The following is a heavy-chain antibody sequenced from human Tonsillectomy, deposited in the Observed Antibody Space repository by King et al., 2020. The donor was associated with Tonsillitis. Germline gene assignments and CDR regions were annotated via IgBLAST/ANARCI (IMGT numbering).Heavy chain of an antibody. CDR2: IDPSDSYT. D-gene: IGHD3/OR15-3a*01. CDR3: ARIRGWTPGAFEI. CDR1: GYRFSTYW. Sequence: VQLVESGAEARKPGDSLRISCTGSGYRFSTYWITWVRQMPGKGLQWMGRIDPSDSYTNYSPSFQGHVTISADNSISTAYLQWNSLKASDTAMYYCARIRGWTPGAFEIWGQGTMVTVFS. V-gene: IGHV5-10-1*03. J-gene: IGHJ3*02.